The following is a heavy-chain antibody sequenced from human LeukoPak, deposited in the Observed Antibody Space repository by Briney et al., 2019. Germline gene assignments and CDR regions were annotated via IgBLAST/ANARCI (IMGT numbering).Heavy chain of an antibody. J-gene: IGHJ4*02. CDR2: ISDSGGST. Sequence: GGSLRLSCAVSEITLSNYGMSWVRQAPGQGLQWVAGISDSGGSTNYADSVKGRFTISRDNPKNTLYLQMNSLRAEDTAVYFCAKRGVVIRVILVGFHKEAYYFDSWGQGALVTVSS. CDR1: EITLSNYG. D-gene: IGHD3-22*01. CDR3: AKRGVVIRVILVGFHKEAYYFDS. V-gene: IGHV3-23*01.